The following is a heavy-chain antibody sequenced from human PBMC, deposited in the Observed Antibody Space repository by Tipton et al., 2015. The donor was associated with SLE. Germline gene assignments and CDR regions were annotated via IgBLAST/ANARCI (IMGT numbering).Heavy chain of an antibody. CDR1: GGSISSGCYF. D-gene: IGHD1-26*01. CDR3: AREVGATSGFDY. J-gene: IGHJ4*02. CDR2: IYTTGST. Sequence: TLSLTCTVSGGSISSGCYFWSWIRQPAGKGLEWIGHIYTTGSTNYNPSLKRRVTISVATSKNQFSLKLSSVTAADTAAYYCAREVGATSGFDYWGQGTLVTVSS. V-gene: IGHV4-61*09.